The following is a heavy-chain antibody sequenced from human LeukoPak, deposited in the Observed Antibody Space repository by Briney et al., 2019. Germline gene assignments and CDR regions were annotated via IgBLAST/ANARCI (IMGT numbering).Heavy chain of an antibody. J-gene: IGHJ4*02. Sequence: PGGSLRLSCAASGFTFSSYSMNWVRQAPGKGLEWVSSISSSSYIYYADSVKGRFTISRDNAKNSLYLQMNSLRAEDTAVYYCARDLVVNYYGSGNYWGQGTLVTVSS. CDR1: GFTFSSYS. CDR3: ARDLVVNYYGSGNY. D-gene: IGHD3-10*01. V-gene: IGHV3-21*01. CDR2: ISSSSYI.